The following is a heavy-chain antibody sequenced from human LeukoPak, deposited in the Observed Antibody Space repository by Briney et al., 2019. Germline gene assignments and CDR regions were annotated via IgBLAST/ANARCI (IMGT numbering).Heavy chain of an antibody. V-gene: IGHV4-39*07. J-gene: IGHJ4*02. Sequence: SETLSLTCTVSGGSISSSNYYWGWIRQPPGKGLEWIGSIYYNGNTYYNPSLKSRVTISVDTSKNQFSLKLSSVTAADTAVYYCARDGAVAGIAYWGQGTLVTVSS. CDR3: ARDGAVAGIAY. CDR1: GGSISSSNYY. CDR2: IYYNGNT. D-gene: IGHD6-19*01.